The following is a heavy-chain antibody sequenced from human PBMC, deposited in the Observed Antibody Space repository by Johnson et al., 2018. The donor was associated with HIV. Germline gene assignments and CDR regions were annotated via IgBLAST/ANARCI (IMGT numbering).Heavy chain of an antibody. CDR3: VREFYCTGGVCYLGDAFDI. D-gene: IGHD2-8*02. J-gene: IGHJ3*02. Sequence: VQLVESGGGVVQPGTSLRLSCAASGFTFRSYWMSWVRQAPGTGLEWVVNIKQDGSEKDYVESVTGRFTISRDNAKYSLYLQMNNLRAEDTAVYYCVREFYCTGGVCYLGDAFDIWGQGTMVTVSS. CDR2: IKQDGSEK. CDR1: GFTFRSYW. V-gene: IGHV3-7*05.